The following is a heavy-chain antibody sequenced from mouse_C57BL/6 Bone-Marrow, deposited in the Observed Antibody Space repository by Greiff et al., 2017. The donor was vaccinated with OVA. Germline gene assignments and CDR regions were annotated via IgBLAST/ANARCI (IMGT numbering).Heavy chain of an antibody. CDR2: ILPGSGST. J-gene: IGHJ1*03. Sequence: VMLVESGAELMKPGASVKLSCKATGYTFTGYWIEWVKQRPGHGLEWIGEILPGSGSTNYNEKFKGKATFTADTSSNTAYMQLSSLTTEDSAIYYCAREGNHYYGSRGDWYFDVWGTGTTVTVSS. V-gene: IGHV1-9*01. D-gene: IGHD1-1*01. CDR1: GYTFTGYW. CDR3: AREGNHYYGSRGDWYFDV.